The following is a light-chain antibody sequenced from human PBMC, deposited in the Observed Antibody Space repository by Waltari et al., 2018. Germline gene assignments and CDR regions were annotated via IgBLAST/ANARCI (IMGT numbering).Light chain of an antibody. Sequence: EILMTQSPATLSVSPGERATLPCRASQSVSSNLAWYQQEPGQALRLLIYDASTRAPSAPARFRGSESGTEFTHTCGSRQSEDSAIYYCQQYKRWAPITFGQGTRLEIK. CDR1: QSVSSN. CDR3: QQYKRWAPIT. CDR2: DAS. J-gene: IGKJ5*01. V-gene: IGKV3-15*01.